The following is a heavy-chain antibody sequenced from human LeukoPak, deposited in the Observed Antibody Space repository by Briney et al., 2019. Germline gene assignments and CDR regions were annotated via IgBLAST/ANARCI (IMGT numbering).Heavy chain of an antibody. CDR3: ARDDLRRYYMDV. Sequence: ASVKVSCKASGGTFSSYAISWVRQAPGQGLEWMGWISAYNANTNYAQKLQGRVTMTTDTSTSTAYMELRSLRSDDTAVYYCARDDLRRYYMDVWGKGTTVTVSS. CDR2: ISAYNANT. D-gene: IGHD3-3*01. J-gene: IGHJ6*03. CDR1: GGTFSSYA. V-gene: IGHV1-18*01.